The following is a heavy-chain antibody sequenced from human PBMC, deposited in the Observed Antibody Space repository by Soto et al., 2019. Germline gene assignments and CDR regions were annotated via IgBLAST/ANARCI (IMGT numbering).Heavy chain of an antibody. CDR1: GYTFTSYG. J-gene: IGHJ6*03. V-gene: IGHV1-18*01. Sequence: GASVKVSCKASGYTFTSYGISWVRQAPGQGLEWIGWISAYNGNTNYAQKIQGRVTMTTDTSTSTAYMELRSLRSEDTAVYYCAAPRPNRYYYYYMDVWGKGTTVTVSS. CDR2: ISAYNGNT. CDR3: AAPRPNRYYYYYMDV.